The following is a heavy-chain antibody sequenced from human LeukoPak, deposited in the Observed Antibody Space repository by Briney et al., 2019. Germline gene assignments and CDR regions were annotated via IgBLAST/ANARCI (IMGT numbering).Heavy chain of an antibody. D-gene: IGHD6-13*01. Sequence: GGSLRLSCAASGFTFSSYAMSWVRQAPGKGLEWVSAISGSGYSTYYADSAKGRFTISRDNSKNTLYLQMNSLRAEDTAVYYCAKDGYSSSWPNDAFDIWGQGTMVTVSS. CDR2: ISGSGYST. V-gene: IGHV3-23*01. J-gene: IGHJ3*02. CDR1: GFTFSSYA. CDR3: AKDGYSSSWPNDAFDI.